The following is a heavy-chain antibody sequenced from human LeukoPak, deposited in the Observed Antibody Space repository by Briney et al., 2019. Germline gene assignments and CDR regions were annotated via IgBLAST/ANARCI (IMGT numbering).Heavy chain of an antibody. CDR3: ARLRAAAGYNWFDP. V-gene: IGHV4-4*09. CDR2: IYTSGRT. Sequence: SETLSLTCTASGGSISSYYWSWIRQPPGKGLEWIGSIYTSGRTTYNPSIKSRVTISVDTSKNQFSLKLLSVTAAATAVYYCARLRAAAGYNWFDPWGQGTLVTVSS. J-gene: IGHJ5*02. D-gene: IGHD6-13*01. CDR1: GGSISSYY.